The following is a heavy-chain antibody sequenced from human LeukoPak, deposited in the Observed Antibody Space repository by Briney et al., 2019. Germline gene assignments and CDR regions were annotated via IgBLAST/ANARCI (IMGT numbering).Heavy chain of an antibody. V-gene: IGHV3-11*01. Sequence: GGSLRLSCAASGFTFSDYYMSWIRQAPGKGLEWVSYISSSGSTIYYADSVKGRFTISRDNAKNSLYLQMNSLRAEDTAVYYCARDPPYYYDSSGYFDYWGQGTLVTVSS. CDR2: ISSSGSTI. D-gene: IGHD3-22*01. CDR1: GFTFSDYY. CDR3: ARDPPYYYDSSGYFDY. J-gene: IGHJ4*02.